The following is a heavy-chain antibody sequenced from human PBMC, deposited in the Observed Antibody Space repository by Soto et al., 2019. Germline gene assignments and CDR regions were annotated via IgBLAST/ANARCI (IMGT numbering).Heavy chain of an antibody. Sequence: GGSLRLSCAASGFTFSSYGMHWVRQAPGKGLEWVAVIWYDGSNKYYADSVKGRFTISRDNSKNTLYLQMNSLRAEDTAVYYCARDDDYGDLVDYWGQGTLVTVSS. D-gene: IGHD4-17*01. CDR2: IWYDGSNK. J-gene: IGHJ4*02. CDR3: ARDDDYGDLVDY. V-gene: IGHV3-33*01. CDR1: GFTFSSYG.